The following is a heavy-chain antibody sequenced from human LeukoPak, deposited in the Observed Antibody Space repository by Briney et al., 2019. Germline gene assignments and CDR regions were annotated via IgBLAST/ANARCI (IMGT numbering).Heavy chain of an antibody. Sequence: GASVKVSCKASGGTFSSYAISWVRQAPGQGLEWMGRIIPIFGTANYAQKFQGRVTITTDESTSTAYMELSRLRSDDTAVYYCARVVRTTMIVSGADIWGQGTMVTVSS. CDR2: IIPIFGTA. D-gene: IGHD3-22*01. CDR3: ARVVRTTMIVSGADI. J-gene: IGHJ3*02. CDR1: GGTFSSYA. V-gene: IGHV1-69*05.